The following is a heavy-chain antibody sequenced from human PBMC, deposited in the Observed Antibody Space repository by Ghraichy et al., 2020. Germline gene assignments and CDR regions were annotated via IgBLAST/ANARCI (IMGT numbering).Heavy chain of an antibody. CDR1: GYSISSGYY. J-gene: IGHJ4*02. CDR2: IYHSGST. D-gene: IGHD6-13*01. CDR3: ASTGYSSSWYDPYYFDY. V-gene: IGHV4-38-2*01. Sequence: SETLSLTCAVSGYSISSGYYWGWIRQPPGKGLEWIGSIYHSGSTYYNPSLKSRVTISVDTSKNQFSLKLSSVTAADTAVYYCASTGYSSSWYDPYYFDYWGQGTLVTVSS.